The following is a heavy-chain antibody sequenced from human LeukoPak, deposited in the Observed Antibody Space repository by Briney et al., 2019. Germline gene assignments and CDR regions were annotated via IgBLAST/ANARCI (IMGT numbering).Heavy chain of an antibody. J-gene: IGHJ6*02. V-gene: IGHV1-46*01. CDR1: GYTFTSYY. Sequence: ASVKVSCKASGYTFTSYYMHWVRQAPGQGLEWMGIINPSGGSTSYAQKFQGRVTMTRDTSTSTVYMELSSLRSEDTAVYYYAREQRLVQGGHYYYYGMDVWGQGTTVTVSS. CDR3: AREQRLVQGGHYYYYGMDV. D-gene: IGHD6-19*01. CDR2: INPSGGST.